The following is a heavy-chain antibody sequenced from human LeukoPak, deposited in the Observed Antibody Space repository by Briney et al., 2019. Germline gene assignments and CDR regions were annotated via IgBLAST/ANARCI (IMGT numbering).Heavy chain of an antibody. CDR1: GYTFTGYY. V-gene: IGHV1-2*02. CDR2: INPNSGST. J-gene: IGHJ4*02. CDR3: TSDQCSGGSCYQFDY. Sequence: ASVKVSCKASGYTFTGYYMHWVRQAPGQGLEWMGWINPNSGSTNYAQKFQGSVTMTRDTSISTAYMELSRLRSDDTAVYYCTSDQCSGGSCYQFDYWGQGTLVTVSS. D-gene: IGHD2-15*01.